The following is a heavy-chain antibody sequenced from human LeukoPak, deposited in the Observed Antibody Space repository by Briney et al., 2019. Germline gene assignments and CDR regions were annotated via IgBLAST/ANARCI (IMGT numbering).Heavy chain of an antibody. V-gene: IGHV1-2*02. CDR2: INPNSGRT. D-gene: IGHD4-11*01. J-gene: IGHJ5*02. CDR1: GYSFTGYY. Sequence: ASVKVSCKASGYSFTGYYIHWVRQAPGQGLEWMAWINPNSGRTTYAQKFQGRVTLTRDTSITTAYMELSNLRSDDTALYYCARDLTGLQSRWFDPWGQGTQATVSS. CDR3: ARDLTGLQSRWFDP.